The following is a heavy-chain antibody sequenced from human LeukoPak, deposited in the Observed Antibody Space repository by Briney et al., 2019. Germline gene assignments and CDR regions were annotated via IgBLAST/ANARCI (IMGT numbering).Heavy chain of an antibody. CDR3: AREWFLDIVVVPAATQGPYYFDY. CDR2: INPNSGGT. Sequence: ASVKVSCKASGYTFTGYYMHWVRQAPGQGLEWMGWINPNSGGTNYAQKFQGRVTMTRDTSISTAYMELSSLRSEDTAVYYCAREWFLDIVVVPAATQGPYYFDYWGQGTLVTVSS. D-gene: IGHD2-2*03. J-gene: IGHJ4*02. V-gene: IGHV1-2*02. CDR1: GYTFTGYY.